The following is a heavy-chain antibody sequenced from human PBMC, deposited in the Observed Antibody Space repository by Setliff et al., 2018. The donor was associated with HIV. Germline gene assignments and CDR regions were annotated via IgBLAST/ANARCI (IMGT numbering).Heavy chain of an antibody. Sequence: ASVKVSCKASGYTFTSYAIHWVRQAPGQSLEWMGWINAGYGNTKYSQKFQGRVTITRDASASTAYMELSSLTAEDTAVYYCAREALSRDGYSYFDYWGQGTLVTVSS. CDR1: GYTFTSYA. D-gene: IGHD5-12*01. CDR3: AREALSRDGYSYFDY. V-gene: IGHV1-3*01. J-gene: IGHJ4*02. CDR2: INAGYGNT.